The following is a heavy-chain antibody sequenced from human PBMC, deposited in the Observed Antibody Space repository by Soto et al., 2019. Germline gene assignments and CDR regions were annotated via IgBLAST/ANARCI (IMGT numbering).Heavy chain of an antibody. CDR1: GYTFTSYD. Sequence: SCKASGYTFTSYDINWVRQATGQGLEWMGWMNPNSGNTGYAQKFQGRVTMTRNTSISTAYMELSSLRSEDTAVYYCARGRCSGGSCYVGMDVWGQGTTVTVSS. V-gene: IGHV1-8*01. CDR2: MNPNSGNT. CDR3: ARGRCSGGSCYVGMDV. D-gene: IGHD2-15*01. J-gene: IGHJ6*02.